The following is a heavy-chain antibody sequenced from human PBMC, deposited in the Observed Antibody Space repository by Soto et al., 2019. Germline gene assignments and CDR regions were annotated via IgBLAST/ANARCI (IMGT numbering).Heavy chain of an antibody. V-gene: IGHV4-34*01. J-gene: IGHJ4*02. CDR2: INHEGGP. CDR1: SGSFSGFY. Sequence: SETLSLTCAVSSGSFSGFYWSWIRQSPGKGLEWIGEINHEGGPNYNPSLLTRVTMSVDTSKNQFSLTLRSVTAADTAVYYCARGLNGPRLGYWGQGTLVTVSS. D-gene: IGHD2-8*01. CDR3: ARGLNGPRLGY.